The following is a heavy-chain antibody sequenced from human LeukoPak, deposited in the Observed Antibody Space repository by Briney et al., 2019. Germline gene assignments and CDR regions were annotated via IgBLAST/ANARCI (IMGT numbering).Heavy chain of an antibody. D-gene: IGHD2-2*01. CDR2: IRYDGSNK. V-gene: IGHV3-30*02. CDR3: AKDRQVPAAYYYMDV. Sequence: GGSLRLSCAASGFTFSSYGMHWVRQAPGKGLEWVAFIRYDGSNKYYADSVKGRFTISRDNSKNTLYLQMNSLRAEDTAVYYCAKDRQVPAAYYYMDVWGKGTTVTVSS. CDR1: GFTFSSYG. J-gene: IGHJ6*03.